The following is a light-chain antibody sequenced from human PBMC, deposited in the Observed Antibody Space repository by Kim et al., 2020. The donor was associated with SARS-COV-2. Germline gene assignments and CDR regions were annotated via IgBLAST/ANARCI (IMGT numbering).Light chain of an antibody. J-gene: IGKJ1*01. CDR3: QQYNNWPPWT. CDR1: QSVSSN. CDR2: GAS. Sequence: SPGERATLSCRASQSVSSNLVWYQQKPGQAPRLLIYGASTRATGVPARFSGSGSGTEFTLTISSLQSEDFAVYYCQQYNNWPPWTFGQGTKVEIK. V-gene: IGKV3-15*01.